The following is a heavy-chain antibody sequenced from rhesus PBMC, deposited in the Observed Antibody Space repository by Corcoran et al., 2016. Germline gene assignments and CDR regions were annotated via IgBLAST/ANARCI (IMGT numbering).Heavy chain of an antibody. Sequence: DVQLVESGGGLVKPGGSLRLSCVASGFTFSSYVMHWVRQAPGKGLEGVSVLSESGGTIYYADSVKGRFTISRDNAKNSLFLQMNSLRAEDTAVYYCTSAYCSGGVCPTLDSWGQGVVVTVSS. CDR3: TSAYCSGGVCPTLDS. CDR2: LSESGGTI. CDR1: GFTFSSYV. V-gene: IGHV3S26*01. J-gene: IGHJ6*01. D-gene: IGHD2-39*02.